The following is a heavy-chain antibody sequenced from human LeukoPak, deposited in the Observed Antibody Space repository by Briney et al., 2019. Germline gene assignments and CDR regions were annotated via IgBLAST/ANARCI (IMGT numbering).Heavy chain of an antibody. CDR3: AKASGAAAFFIYFQH. D-gene: IGHD6-13*01. J-gene: IGHJ1*01. CDR1: GFTFSNYA. V-gene: IGHV3-23*01. CDR2: ISGSGGST. Sequence: PGGSLRLSCAASGFTFSNYAMSWVRQAPGKGLEWVSAISGSGGSTYYADSVKGRFTISRDNSKNTLYLQMNSLRAEDTAVYYCAKASGAAAFFIYFQHWGQGTLVTVSS.